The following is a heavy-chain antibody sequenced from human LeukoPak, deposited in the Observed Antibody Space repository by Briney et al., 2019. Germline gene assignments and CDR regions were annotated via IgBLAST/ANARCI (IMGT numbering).Heavy chain of an antibody. CDR2: MNPNSGNT. CDR3: ARGSIAVDAFDI. J-gene: IGHJ3*02. D-gene: IGHD6-19*01. CDR1: GYTFTSYD. V-gene: IGHV1-8*01. Sequence: ASVKVSCKASGYTFTSYDINWVRQATGQGLEWMGWMNPNSGNTGYAQKFQGRVTMTRNTSISTAYMELSSLRSEDTAVYYCARGSIAVDAFDIWGQGTMVTVSS.